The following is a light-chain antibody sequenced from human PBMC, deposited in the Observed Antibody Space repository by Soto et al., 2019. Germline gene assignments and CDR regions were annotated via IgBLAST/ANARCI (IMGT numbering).Light chain of an antibody. V-gene: IGLV2-14*01. Sequence: QSVLTQPRSVSGSPGQSVTISCTGTSSDVGGYNYVSWYQQHPGKAPKLMIYEVSNRPSGVSDRFSGSKSGNRAYLTISGLQAEDEADYYCSSYSSSSTLCVFGTGTKVTVL. CDR1: SSDVGGYNY. J-gene: IGLJ1*01. CDR2: EVS. CDR3: SSYSSSSTLCV.